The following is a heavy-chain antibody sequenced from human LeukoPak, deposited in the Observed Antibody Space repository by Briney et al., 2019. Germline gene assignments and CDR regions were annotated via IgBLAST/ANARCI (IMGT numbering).Heavy chain of an antibody. CDR2: INPNSGGT. J-gene: IGHJ4*02. CDR1: GYTFTGYY. CDR3: AREIITGIAAAGAFDH. Sequence: ASVKVSCKASGYTFTGYYMHWVRQAPGQGLEWMGRINPNSGGTNYAQKFQGRVTMTRDTSISTAYMELSRLRSDDTAVYYCAREIITGIAAAGAFDHWGQGTLVTVSS. V-gene: IGHV1-2*06. D-gene: IGHD6-13*01.